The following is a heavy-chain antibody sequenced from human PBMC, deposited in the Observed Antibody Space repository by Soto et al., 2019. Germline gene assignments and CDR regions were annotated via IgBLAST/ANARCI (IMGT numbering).Heavy chain of an antibody. D-gene: IGHD1-26*01. J-gene: IGHJ4*02. CDR3: RVGVAD. CDR2: LSFDASKK. CDR1: GLNFSAYG. Sequence: QVQLVESGGGVVQPGRSLRLSCAASGLNFSAYGMHWVRQAPGTGLELVALLSFDASKKYYADSVKGRFPISRDTSRNTLYLQMNSLRVEDTAVYYCRVGVADWGQGSRVTVSS. V-gene: IGHV3-30*03.